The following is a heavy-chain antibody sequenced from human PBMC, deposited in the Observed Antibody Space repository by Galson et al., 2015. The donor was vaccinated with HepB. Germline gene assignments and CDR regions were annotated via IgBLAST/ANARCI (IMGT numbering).Heavy chain of an antibody. CDR3: AIGYCSSTSCDTYAEYFQH. CDR2: ISGSGGST. J-gene: IGHJ1*01. V-gene: IGHV3-23*01. Sequence: SLRLSCAASGFTFSSYAMSWVRQAPGKGLEWVSAISGSGGSTYYADSVKGRFTISRDNSKNTLYLQMNSLRAEDTAVYYCAIGYCSSTSCDTYAEYFQHWGQGTLVTVSS. CDR1: GFTFSSYA. D-gene: IGHD2-2*03.